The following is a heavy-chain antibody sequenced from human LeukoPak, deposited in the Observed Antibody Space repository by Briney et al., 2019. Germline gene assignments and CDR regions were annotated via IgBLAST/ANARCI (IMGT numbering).Heavy chain of an antibody. V-gene: IGHV3-74*01. CDR2: INTDGSNT. CDR3: AGVGTTWFDP. D-gene: IGHD1-7*01. CDR1: GFTFRTYW. Sequence: GGSLRLSCAASGFTFRTYWMHWVRQAPGKGLVWVSRINTDGSNTNYADSVKGRFTISRGNAENTLYLQMNSLRVEDTAVYYCAGVGTTWFDPWGQGTLVTVSS. J-gene: IGHJ5*02.